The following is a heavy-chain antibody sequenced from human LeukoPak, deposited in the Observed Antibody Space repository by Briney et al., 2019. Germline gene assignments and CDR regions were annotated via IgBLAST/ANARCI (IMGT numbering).Heavy chain of an antibody. D-gene: IGHD5-24*01. J-gene: IGHJ3*01. CDR1: GGSIGTYY. CDR2: IYYRGGT. V-gene: IGHV4-59*01. Sequence: SETLSLTCTVSGGSIGTYYWSWIRQPPGKGPEWIGYIYYRGGTIYNPSLKSRVTISVDTSKNQFSLKLSPVTAADTAVYFCARIRDGYNLDAFDVWGQGTMFTVSS. CDR3: ARIRDGYNLDAFDV.